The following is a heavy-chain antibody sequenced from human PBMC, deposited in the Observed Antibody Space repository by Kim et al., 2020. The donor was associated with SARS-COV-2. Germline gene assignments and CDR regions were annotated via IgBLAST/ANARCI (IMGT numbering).Heavy chain of an antibody. Sequence: SETLSLTCTVSGGSISSSSYYWGWIRQPPGKGLEWIGSIYYSGSTYYNPSLKSRVTISVDTSKNQFSLKLSSVTAADTAVYYCARDKRYGSGRYPFDYWGQGTLVTVSS. V-gene: IGHV4-39*07. CDR1: GGSISSSSYY. CDR3: ARDKRYGSGRYPFDY. J-gene: IGHJ4*02. CDR2: IYYSGST. D-gene: IGHD3-10*01.